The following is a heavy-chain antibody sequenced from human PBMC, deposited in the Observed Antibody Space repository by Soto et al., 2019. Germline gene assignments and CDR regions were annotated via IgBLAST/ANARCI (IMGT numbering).Heavy chain of an antibody. V-gene: IGHV5-10-1*01. J-gene: IGHJ6*04. CDR2: IDPSDSYT. CDR3: AISGYSYGPSSCCYYCMDV. CDR1: GYSLTSYW. Sequence: GESLKISCKGSGYSLTSYWISWVRQMPGKGLEWMGRIDPSDSYTNYSPSFQGHVTISADKSISTAYPQWSSLKASDTAMYYCAISGYSYGPSSCCYYCMDVWGKGTPVTVSS. D-gene: IGHD5-18*01.